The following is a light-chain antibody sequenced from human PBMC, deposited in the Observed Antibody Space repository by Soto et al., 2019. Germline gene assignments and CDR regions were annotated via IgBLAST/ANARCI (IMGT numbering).Light chain of an antibody. V-gene: IGKV3-11*01. J-gene: IGKJ5*01. CDR3: QQRSNWPIT. CDR1: QSVSSY. CDR2: DAF. Sequence: CRASQSVSSYLAWYQQKPGQAPRFLSYDAFTRATGIPARFSGSGSGTDFTLTISSLEPEDFAVYYCQQRSNWPITFGQGTRLEIK.